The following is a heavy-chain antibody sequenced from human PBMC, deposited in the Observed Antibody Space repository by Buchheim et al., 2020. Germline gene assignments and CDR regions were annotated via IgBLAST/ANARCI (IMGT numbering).Heavy chain of an antibody. D-gene: IGHD6-25*01. CDR2: INQDGSMK. CDR1: GFTFSNYW. J-gene: IGHJ6*03. CDR3: ARESRSSSGGV. V-gene: IGHV3-7*01. Sequence: EVQLVESGGGLVQPGGSLRLSCAASGFTFSNYWMSWVRLAPGKGLEWVANINQDGSMKNDVDSLKGRFTISRDNAKNSLSLQMSSLRAEDTATYYCARESRSSSGGVWGKGTT.